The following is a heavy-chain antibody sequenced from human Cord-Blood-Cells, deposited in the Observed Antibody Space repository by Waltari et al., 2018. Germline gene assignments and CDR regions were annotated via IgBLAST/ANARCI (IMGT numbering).Heavy chain of an antibody. J-gene: IGHJ4*02. CDR2: ISYDGSNK. D-gene: IGHD2-15*01. CDR1: GFTFSSYG. V-gene: IGHV3-30*18. CDR3: AKDSGFGYFDY. Sequence: QVQLVESGGGVVQPGRSLRLSCAASGFTFSSYGMHWVRQAPGKGLDWVAVISYDGSNKYYADSVKGRFTISRDNSKNTLYLQMNSLRAEDTAVYYCAKDSGFGYFDYWGQGTLVTVSS.